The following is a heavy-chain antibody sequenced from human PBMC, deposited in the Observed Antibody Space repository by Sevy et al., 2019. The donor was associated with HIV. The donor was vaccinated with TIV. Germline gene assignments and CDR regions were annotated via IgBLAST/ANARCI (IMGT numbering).Heavy chain of an antibody. CDR3: ARVGVSYCTDDCYHRFDY. J-gene: IGHJ4*02. CDR1: GFTFSSYA. CDR2: ISYDGRNK. D-gene: IGHD2-21*02. V-gene: IGHV3-30*09. Sequence: GSLRLSCSASGFTFSSYALLWVRQAPGKGLERVSLISYDGRNKYYSDSVKGRFAISRDESKTTLFLQMESLRTEDTAIYYCARVGVSYCTDDCYHRFDYWGRGTLVTVSS.